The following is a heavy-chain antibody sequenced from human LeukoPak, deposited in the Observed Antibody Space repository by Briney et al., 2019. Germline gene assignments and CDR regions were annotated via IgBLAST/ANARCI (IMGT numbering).Heavy chain of an antibody. CDR1: GYTFTGYY. D-gene: IGHD1-26*01. Sequence: ASVKVSCKASGYTFTGYYMHWVRQAPGQGLEWMGWINPNSGGTNYAQKFQGRVTMTRDTYISTAYMELSRLRSDDTAVYYCARVRVGATKSFDYWGQGTLVTVSS. V-gene: IGHV1-2*02. CDR3: ARVRVGATKSFDY. J-gene: IGHJ4*02. CDR2: INPNSGGT.